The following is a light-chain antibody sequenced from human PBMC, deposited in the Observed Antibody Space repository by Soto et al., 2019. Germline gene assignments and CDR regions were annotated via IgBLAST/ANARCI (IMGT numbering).Light chain of an antibody. CDR2: DVS. CDR1: SSDVGTYNY. V-gene: IGLV2-14*03. J-gene: IGLJ7*01. Sequence: QSALTQPASVSGSPGQSITISCTGTSSDVGTYNYVSWYQQHTGKAPKLMIYDVSNRPSGVSNRFSGSKSGNTASLTISGLQAEDEADYYCSSYTSNNNIVFGGGTQLTVL. CDR3: SSYTSNNNIV.